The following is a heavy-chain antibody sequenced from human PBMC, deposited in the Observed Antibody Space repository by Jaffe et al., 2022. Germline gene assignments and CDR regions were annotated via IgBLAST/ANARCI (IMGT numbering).Heavy chain of an antibody. D-gene: IGHD6-19*01. J-gene: IGHJ4*02. Sequence: QVQLQESGPGLVKPSQTLSLTCTVSGGSISSGSYYWSWIRQPAGKGLEWIGRIYTSGSTNYNPSLKSRVTISVDTSKNQFSLKLSSVTAADTAVYYCARGYSSGRRGFDYWGQGTLVTVSS. V-gene: IGHV4-61*02. CDR1: GGSISSGSYY. CDR3: ARGYSSGRRGFDY. CDR2: IYTSGST.